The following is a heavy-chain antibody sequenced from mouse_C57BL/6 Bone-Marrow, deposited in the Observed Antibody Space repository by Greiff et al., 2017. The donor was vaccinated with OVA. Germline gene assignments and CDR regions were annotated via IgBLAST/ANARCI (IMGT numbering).Heavy chain of an antibody. CDR3: ARGGYYGPAWFAY. CDR1: GYTFTSYG. J-gene: IGHJ3*01. V-gene: IGHV1-81*01. Sequence: QVHVKQSGAELARPGASVKLSCKASGYTFTSYGISWVKQRTGQGLEWIGEIYPRSGNTYYNEKFKGKATLTADKSSSTAYMELRSLTSEDSAVYFCARGGYYGPAWFAYWGQGTLVTVSA. D-gene: IGHD1-1*02. CDR2: IYPRSGNT.